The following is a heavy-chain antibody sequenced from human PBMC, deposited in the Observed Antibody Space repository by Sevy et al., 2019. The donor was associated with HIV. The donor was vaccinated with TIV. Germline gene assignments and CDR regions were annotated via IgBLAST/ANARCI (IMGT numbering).Heavy chain of an antibody. Sequence: GGSLRLSCAASGFTFDDYTMHWVRQAPGKGLEWVSLINWNGDDTYYADSVKGRFTISRDNSRNSLYLQMNSLRTEDTALYYCAKERNCARDCLYFQHWGQGTLVTVSS. D-gene: IGHD2-21*02. CDR2: INWNGDDT. J-gene: IGHJ1*01. CDR3: AKERNCARDCLYFQH. CDR1: GFTFDDYT. V-gene: IGHV3-43*01.